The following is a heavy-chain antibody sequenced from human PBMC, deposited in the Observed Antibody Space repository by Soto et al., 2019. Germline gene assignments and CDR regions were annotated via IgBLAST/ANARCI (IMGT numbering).Heavy chain of an antibody. CDR3: ARDSVTTTYYYYGMDV. V-gene: IGHV3-21*01. CDR2: ISSSGPYV. J-gene: IGHJ6*02. CDR1: GFTFSSYT. Sequence: EVQLVESGGGLVKPGGSLRLSCAASGFTFSSYTMNWVRQAPGKGLEWVSSISSSGPYVQYADSLRGRFTISRDNAKNSLYLQMDSLRVEDSAVYYWARDSVTTTYYYYGMDVWGQGTKVTVSS. D-gene: IGHD4-17*01.